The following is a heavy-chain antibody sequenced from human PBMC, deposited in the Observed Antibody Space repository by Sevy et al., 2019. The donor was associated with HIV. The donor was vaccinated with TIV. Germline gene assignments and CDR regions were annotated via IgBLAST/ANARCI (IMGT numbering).Heavy chain of an antibody. CDR2: IIPILGTT. V-gene: IGHV1-69*13. D-gene: IGHD3-9*01. CDR3: ARGGPDDILTHYGLDV. J-gene: IGHJ6*02. Sequence: ASVKVSCKASGGTFSFYGVSWVRQAPGQGLEWMAGIIPILGTTRYAQTFQGRVTITADESTSTAYMELSSLRSEDTAVYYCARGGPDDILTHYGLDVWGQGTTVTVSS. CDR1: GGTFSFYG.